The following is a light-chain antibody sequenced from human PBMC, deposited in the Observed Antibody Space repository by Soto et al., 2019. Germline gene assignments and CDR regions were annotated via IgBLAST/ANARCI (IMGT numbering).Light chain of an antibody. Sequence: EIVLTQSPATLSLSPGERATLSCRASQSVSSYLAWYQQKPGQAPRLLIYDASNRATGIPARFSGSGSGTDFTLTISNLVPEDFAVYYCQQRSDWPPITFGPGTKVDIK. J-gene: IGKJ3*01. V-gene: IGKV3-11*01. CDR1: QSVSSY. CDR2: DAS. CDR3: QQRSDWPPIT.